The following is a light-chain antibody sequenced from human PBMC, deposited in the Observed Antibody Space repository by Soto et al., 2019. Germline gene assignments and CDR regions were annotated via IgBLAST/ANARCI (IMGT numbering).Light chain of an antibody. J-gene: IGKJ3*01. V-gene: IGKV4-1*01. Sequence: DIVMTQSPDSLAVPLGERATINCKSSQSVLYSSNNKNYLGWYQKKPGQPPKLLIYWASTRESGVPDRFSGSGSGTDFTLTISCLQAEDVAVYYCQQYSSTPFTFGPGTKVDI. CDR3: QQYSSTPFT. CDR1: QSVLYSSNNKNY. CDR2: WAS.